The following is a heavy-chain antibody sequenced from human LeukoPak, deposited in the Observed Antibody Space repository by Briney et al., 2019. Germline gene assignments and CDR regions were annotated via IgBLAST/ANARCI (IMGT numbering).Heavy chain of an antibody. CDR1: GFTFTNFE. CDR3: ARAGPPAFDP. J-gene: IGHJ5*02. V-gene: IGHV3-48*03. Sequence: GGSLRLSCAASGFTFTNFEMNWVRQAPGKGLEWVSYISYSGSTTSYADSVKGRFTISRDNAKNSLYLQMNSLKAEDTAVYYCARAGPPAFDPWGQGTLVTVSS. CDR2: ISYSGSTT.